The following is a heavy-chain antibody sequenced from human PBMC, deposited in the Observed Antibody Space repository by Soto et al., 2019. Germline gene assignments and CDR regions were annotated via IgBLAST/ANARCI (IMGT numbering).Heavy chain of an antibody. CDR2: IKQDGSEK. CDR3: LQPDSG. D-gene: IGHD6-19*01. CDR1: GFTFSSYW. J-gene: IGHJ4*02. V-gene: IGHV3-7*01. Sequence: GGSLRLSCAASGFTFSSYWMHWVRQASGKGLEWVANIKQDGSEKYYVDFVKGRFTISRDNAKNSLYLQMNNLRAEDSAVYYCLQPDSGWGQGTLVTVSS.